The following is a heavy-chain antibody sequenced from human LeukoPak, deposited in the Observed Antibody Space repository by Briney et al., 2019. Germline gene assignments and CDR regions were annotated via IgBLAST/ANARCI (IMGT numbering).Heavy chain of an antibody. J-gene: IGHJ4*02. CDR3: AREGDASGSYYNY. D-gene: IGHD3-10*01. CDR1: SGSISSGGYY. V-gene: IGHV4-30-2*01. CDR2: IYHSGST. Sequence: PSQTLSLTCTVSSGSISSGGYYWSWIRQPPGKGLEWIGYIYHSGSTYYNPSLKSRVTISVDRSKNQFSLKLSSVTAADTAVYYCAREGDASGSYYNYWGQGILVTVSS.